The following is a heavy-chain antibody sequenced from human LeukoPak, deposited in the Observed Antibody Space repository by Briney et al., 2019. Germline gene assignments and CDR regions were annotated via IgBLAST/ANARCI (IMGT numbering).Heavy chain of an antibody. J-gene: IGHJ4*02. V-gene: IGHV4-59*01. CDR2: ISYSGST. D-gene: IGHD3-22*01. Sequence: SETLSLTCTVSGGPISSYFWSWIRQPPGKGLEWIGYISYSGSTNYNPSLKSRVTISVDTSKNQFSLKLSSVTAADTAVYYCAREVKDYYYDSSGYFNYWGQGTLVTVSS. CDR3: AREVKDYYYDSSGYFNY. CDR1: GGPISSYF.